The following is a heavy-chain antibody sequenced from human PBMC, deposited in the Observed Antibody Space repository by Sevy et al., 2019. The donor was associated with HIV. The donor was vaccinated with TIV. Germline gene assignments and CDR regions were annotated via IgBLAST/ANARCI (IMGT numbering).Heavy chain of an antibody. CDR1: GFTFGDYA. CDR3: TRLRGLGAFDI. V-gene: IGHV3-49*04. J-gene: IGHJ3*02. Sequence: GGSLRLSCTASGFTFGDYAMSWVRQAPGKGLEWVGFIRSKAYGGTTEYAASVKGRFTISRDDSKSIAHLQMNSLKTEDTAVYYCTRLRGLGAFDIWGQGTMVTVSS. D-gene: IGHD5-12*01. CDR2: IRSKAYGGTT.